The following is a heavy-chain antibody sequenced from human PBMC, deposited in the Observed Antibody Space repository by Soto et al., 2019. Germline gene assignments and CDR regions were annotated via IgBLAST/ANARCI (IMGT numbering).Heavy chain of an antibody. CDR2: FDPEDGET. Sequence: ASVKVSCKVSGYTLTELSMHWVRQAPGKGLEWMGGFDPEDGETIYAQKFQGRVTMTEDTSTDTAYMELSSLRSEDTAVYYCATEYGVRFLEWLLPTELGATFDYWGQGPPVTVYS. CDR3: ATEYGVRFLEWLLPTELGATFDY. CDR1: GYTLTELS. D-gene: IGHD3-3*01. J-gene: IGHJ4*02. V-gene: IGHV1-24*01.